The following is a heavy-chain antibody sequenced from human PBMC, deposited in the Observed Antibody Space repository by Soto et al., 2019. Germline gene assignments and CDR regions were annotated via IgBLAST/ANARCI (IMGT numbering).Heavy chain of an antibody. V-gene: IGHV3-48*04. CDR3: ASDPGIAAAGMDY. D-gene: IGHD6-25*01. CDR1: GFSFNTYA. CDR2: ISSSSSRI. Sequence: EVQLVESGGGLIQPGGSLRLSCAASGFSFNTYAMNWVRQAPGKGLEWISYISSSSSRIYYADSVKGRFTLSRDNAKNSLYLQMNSLRAEDSAVYYCASDPGIAAAGMDYWGQGTLFTVTS. J-gene: IGHJ4*02.